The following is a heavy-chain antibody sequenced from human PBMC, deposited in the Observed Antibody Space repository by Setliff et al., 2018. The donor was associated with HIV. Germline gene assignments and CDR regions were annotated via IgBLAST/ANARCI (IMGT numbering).Heavy chain of an antibody. V-gene: IGHV4-34*01. CDR3: AKGPRGLSLRYYFDF. J-gene: IGHJ4*02. CDR1: GGSFSSSY. CDR2: INHNGNT. Sequence: LPETLSLTCAVYGGSFSSSYWSWIRQAPGKGLEWIGQINHNGNTHYNPSLETRVTMFADTSKNQFSLRLSPVTAADTAIYYCAKGPRGLSLRYYFDFWAQGSQVTVSS.